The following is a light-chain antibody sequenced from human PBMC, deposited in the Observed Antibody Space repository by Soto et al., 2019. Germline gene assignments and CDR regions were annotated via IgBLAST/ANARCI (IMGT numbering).Light chain of an antibody. CDR1: NSNIGTSYD. J-gene: IGLJ1*01. Sequence: QCVRRHPSSVSWAPGHRVTISCTGSNSNIGTSYDVHWYQQLPGTAPKLLIYDNNNRPSGVPDRFSGSNSGTSASLAITGLQAEDEAHYYCQSYDSSLSGSNIFGAGTKVTVL. CDR2: DNN. CDR3: QSYDSSLSGSNI. V-gene: IGLV1-40*01.